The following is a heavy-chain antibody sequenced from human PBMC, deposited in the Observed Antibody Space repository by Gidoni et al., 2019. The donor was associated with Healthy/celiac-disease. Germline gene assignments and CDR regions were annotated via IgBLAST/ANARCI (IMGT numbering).Heavy chain of an antibody. CDR3: AKDSGDFWSGGHQLYYYYGMDV. D-gene: IGHD3-3*01. J-gene: IGHJ6*02. Sequence: EVQLLESGGGLVQPGGSLRRACAASGVTVSSCAMSWVRQAPGQGLEWVSAISGSCGSTYYADSLKVRFTISRDNSKNTLYLQMNSLRAEDTAVYYCAKDSGDFWSGGHQLYYYYGMDVWGQGTTVTVSS. CDR2: ISGSCGST. V-gene: IGHV3-23*01. CDR1: GVTVSSCA.